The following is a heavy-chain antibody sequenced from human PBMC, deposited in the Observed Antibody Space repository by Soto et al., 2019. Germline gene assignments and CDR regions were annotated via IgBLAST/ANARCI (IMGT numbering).Heavy chain of an antibody. CDR1: SGSISTANW. V-gene: IGHV4-4*02. CDR3: ARRGGGGVLTATTPFDY. D-gene: IGHD2-21*02. J-gene: IGHJ4*02. CDR2: IYHSGST. Sequence: QVPLQESGPRLVRPSGTLSLTCTVSSGSISTANWWSWVRQPPGRGLEWIGEIYHSGSTNYNLSLKSRVTLSVNKSKNHFSLRLSSVTAADTAMYYCARRGGGGVLTATTPFDYWGQGTLVTVS.